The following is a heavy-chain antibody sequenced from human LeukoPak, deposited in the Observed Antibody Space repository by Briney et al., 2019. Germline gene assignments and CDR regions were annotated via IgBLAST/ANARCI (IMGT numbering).Heavy chain of an antibody. J-gene: IGHJ4*02. CDR3: ARGYSGLHFDS. Sequence: SVKVSCKASGYTFTGYYMHWVRRAPGQGLEWMGRIAPVLEITNYAQKFQGRLTFTADISTSTAYMELSGLRSEDTAIYYCARGYSGLHFDSWGQGSLVTVSS. CDR1: GYTFTGYY. V-gene: IGHV1-69*02. D-gene: IGHD1-26*01. CDR2: IAPVLEIT.